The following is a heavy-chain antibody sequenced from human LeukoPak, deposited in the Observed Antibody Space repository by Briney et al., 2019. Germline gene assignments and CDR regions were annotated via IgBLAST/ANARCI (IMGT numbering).Heavy chain of an antibody. CDR3: ARWGHDYSKSGGGGYYYYYMDV. CDR1: GGTFSSYA. J-gene: IGHJ6*03. CDR2: IIPIFGTA. V-gene: IGHV1-69*01. D-gene: IGHD4-11*01. Sequence: GSSVKVSCKASGGTFSSYAISWVRQAPGQGLEWMGGIIPIFGTANYAQKFQGRVTITADESTSTAYMELSSLRSEDTAVYYCARWGHDYSKSGGGGYYYYYMDVWGKGTTATVSS.